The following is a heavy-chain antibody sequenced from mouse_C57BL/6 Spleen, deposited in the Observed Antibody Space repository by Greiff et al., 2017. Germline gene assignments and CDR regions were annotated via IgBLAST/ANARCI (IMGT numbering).Heavy chain of an antibody. V-gene: IGHV1-55*01. Sequence: QVQLQQPGAELVKPGASVKMSCKASGYTFTSYWITWVKQRPGQGLEWIGDIYPGSGSTNYNEKFKSKATLTVDTSSSTAYMQLSSLTSEDSAVYYCAREGGYYGEGAMDYWGQGTSVTVSS. CDR3: AREGGYYGEGAMDY. CDR2: IYPGSGST. CDR1: GYTFTSYW. D-gene: IGHD1-1*01. J-gene: IGHJ4*01.